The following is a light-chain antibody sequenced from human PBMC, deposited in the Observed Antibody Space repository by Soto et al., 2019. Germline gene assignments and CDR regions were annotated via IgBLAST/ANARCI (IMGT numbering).Light chain of an antibody. Sequence: EIVLTQSPDTLSLSPGERATLSCRASQSVSGYLGWYQQKPGQAPRLLIYDASNRAYGVPARFRGSGSGTEFTLTISSLQSEDFAIYYCQQYNIWPLTFGGGTKVDIK. V-gene: IGKV3-11*01. CDR3: QQYNIWPLT. CDR2: DAS. CDR1: QSVSGY. J-gene: IGKJ4*01.